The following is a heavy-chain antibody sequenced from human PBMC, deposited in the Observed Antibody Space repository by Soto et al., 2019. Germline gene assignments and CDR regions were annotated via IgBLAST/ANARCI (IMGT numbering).Heavy chain of an antibody. V-gene: IGHV1-69*01. CDR1: GGSFRNTA. CDR3: ARDREVGATQDY. Sequence: QVQLVQSGAEVKKPGSSVKVSCKASGGSFRNTAFRWVRQAPGQGLEWMGGIIPLFGTANYAQKFQGRVTITADESMSAFYMELSSLRSEDTAVYYCARDREVGATQDYWGQGTLVTVSS. CDR2: IIPLFGTA. D-gene: IGHD1-26*01. J-gene: IGHJ4*02.